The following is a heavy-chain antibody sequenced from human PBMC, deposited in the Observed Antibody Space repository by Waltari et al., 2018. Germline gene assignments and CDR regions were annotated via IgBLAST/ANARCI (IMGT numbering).Heavy chain of an antibody. V-gene: IGHV4-34*01. Sequence: QVQLQQWGAGLLKPSATLSLTCAVYGGSFSGYYWCWIRQPPGKGLKWIGEINHSGSTNYNPSIKSRVTISVDTSKNQFSLKLSSVTAADTAVYYCARGRPSSWKGNYFDYWGQGTLVTVSS. CDR1: GGSFSGYY. D-gene: IGHD6-13*01. J-gene: IGHJ4*02. CDR3: ARGRPSSWKGNYFDY. CDR2: INHSGST.